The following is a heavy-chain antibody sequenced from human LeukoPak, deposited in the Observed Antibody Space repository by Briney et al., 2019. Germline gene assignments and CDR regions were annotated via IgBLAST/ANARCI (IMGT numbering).Heavy chain of an antibody. V-gene: IGHV3-33*06. J-gene: IGHJ4*02. CDR2: IWYDGSNK. Sequence: PGGSLRLSCAASGFTFSNYGMHWVRQAPGKGLEWVAVIWYDGSNKYYADSVKGRFTISRDNSKNTLYLQMNSLRAEDTAVYYCAKDGVALSYFDYWGQGTLVTVSS. CDR3: AKDGVALSYFDY. D-gene: IGHD3-16*01. CDR1: GFTFSNYG.